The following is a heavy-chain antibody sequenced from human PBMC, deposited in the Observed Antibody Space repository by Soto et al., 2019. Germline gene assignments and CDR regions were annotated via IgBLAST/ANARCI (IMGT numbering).Heavy chain of an antibody. CDR2: ISAYNGNT. CDR1: GYTFTSYG. D-gene: IGHD1-26*01. J-gene: IGHJ6*02. V-gene: IGHV1-18*01. Sequence: QVQLVQSGAEVKKPGASVKVSCKASGYTFTSYGISWVRQAPGQGLEWMGWISAYNGNTNYAQKLQGRVTMTTDTSTSTAYMERRSLRSDDTAVYYCARDRRPMGATAEHRYYYYYGMDVWGQGTTVTVSS. CDR3: ARDRRPMGATAEHRYYYYYGMDV.